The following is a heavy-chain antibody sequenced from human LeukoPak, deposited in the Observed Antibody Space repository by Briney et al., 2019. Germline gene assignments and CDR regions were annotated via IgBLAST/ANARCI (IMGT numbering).Heavy chain of an antibody. CDR2: ISSSSSYI. D-gene: IGHD1-7*01. Sequence: GSLRLSCAASGFTFSSYSMNWVRQAPGKGLEWVSSISSSSSYIYYADSVKGRFTISRDNAKNSLYLQMNSLRAEDTAVYYCARDGRGTYYFDYWGQGTLVTVSS. V-gene: IGHV3-21*01. J-gene: IGHJ4*02. CDR3: ARDGRGTYYFDY. CDR1: GFTFSSYS.